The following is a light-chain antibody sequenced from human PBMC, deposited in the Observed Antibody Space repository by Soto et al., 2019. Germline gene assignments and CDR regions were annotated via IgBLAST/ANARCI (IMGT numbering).Light chain of an antibody. CDR3: AAWDDSLNGVV. Sequence: QSVLTQPPSASGTPGQRVTISCSGSSSNIGSNTVNWYQHVPGTAPKLLIHTNNQRPSGVPDRFSGSNSVTSGSLAISGLEAEDEADYYWAAWDDSLNGVVFGGGTQLTV. CDR2: TNN. V-gene: IGLV1-44*01. CDR1: SSNIGSNT. J-gene: IGLJ2*01.